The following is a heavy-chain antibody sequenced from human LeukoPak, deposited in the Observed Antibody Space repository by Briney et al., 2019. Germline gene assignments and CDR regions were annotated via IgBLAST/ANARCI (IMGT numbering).Heavy chain of an antibody. CDR3: ARKVAYCGGDCYHDAFDI. CDR1: GFTFSSYA. V-gene: IGHV3-48*02. J-gene: IGHJ3*02. CDR2: ISSSSSTI. D-gene: IGHD2-21*02. Sequence: GGSLRLSCAASGFTFSSYAMSWVRQAPGKGLEWVSYISSSSSTIYYADSVKGRFTISRDNAKNSLCLQMNSLRDEDTAVYYCARKVAYCGGDCYHDAFDIWGQGTMVTVSS.